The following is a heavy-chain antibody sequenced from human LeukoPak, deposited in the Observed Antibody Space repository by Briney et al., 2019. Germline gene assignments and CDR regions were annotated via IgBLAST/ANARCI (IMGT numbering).Heavy chain of an antibody. CDR1: GGSISSGDYY. V-gene: IGHV3-11*01. J-gene: IGHJ4*02. CDR3: ASHSGSYY. Sequence: LSLTCTVSGGSISSGDYYMSWIRQAPGKGLEWVSYISSSGSTIYYADSVKGRFTISRDNAKNSLYLQMNSLRAEDTAVYYCASHSGSYYGGQGTLVTVSS. CDR2: ISSSGSTI. D-gene: IGHD1-26*01.